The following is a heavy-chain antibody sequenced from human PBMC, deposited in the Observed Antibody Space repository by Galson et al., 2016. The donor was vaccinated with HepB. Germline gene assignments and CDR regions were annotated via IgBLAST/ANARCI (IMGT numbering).Heavy chain of an antibody. CDR2: VHYNWGT. CDR3: AKTGGVGVTPFDY. CDR1: GGSVSSHS. J-gene: IGHJ4*02. Sequence: SETLSLTCTVSGGSVSSHSWSWIRQSPGRGLEWIGYVHYNWGTGYNPSLKSRVTMSVDTSKNQFSLKLTSMTAADTAVYYCAKTGGVGVTPFDYWGQGTLVTVSS. V-gene: IGHV4-59*02. D-gene: IGHD1-26*01.